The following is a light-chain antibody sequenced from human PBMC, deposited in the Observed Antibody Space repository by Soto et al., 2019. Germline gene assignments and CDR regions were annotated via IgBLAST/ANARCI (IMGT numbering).Light chain of an antibody. J-gene: IGKJ5*01. CDR1: QSLLHSNGYNY. V-gene: IGKV2-28*01. Sequence: DIVMTQSPLSLPVTPXEPASISCRSSQSLLHSNGYNYLDWYLQKPGQSPQLLIYLGSNRASGVXXXXXXXGSGTDFTLKISRVEAEDVGVYYCMQALQTPLSITFGQGTRLEIK. CDR3: MQALQTPLSIT. CDR2: LGS.